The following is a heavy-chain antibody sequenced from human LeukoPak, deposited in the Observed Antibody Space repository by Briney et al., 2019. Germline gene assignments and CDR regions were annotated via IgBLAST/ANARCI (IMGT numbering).Heavy chain of an antibody. Sequence: ASVKVSRKASGYSFTGYYLHWLRQAPGQGLEWMGRIDPYSGGTNYAPKFQGRVSMTRDTSMSTAHMELNSLTSDDTAVYFCTKAGSGSWYSFDYWGQGTLVSVSS. CDR3: TKAGSGSWYSFDY. D-gene: IGHD6-13*01. V-gene: IGHV1-2*06. CDR2: IDPYSGGT. J-gene: IGHJ4*02. CDR1: GYSFTGYY.